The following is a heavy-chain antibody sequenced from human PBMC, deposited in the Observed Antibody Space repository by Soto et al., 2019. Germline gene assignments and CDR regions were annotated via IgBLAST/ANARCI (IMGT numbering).Heavy chain of an antibody. CDR1: GFTFSNFG. CDR2: ISYDGNIK. D-gene: IGHD3-22*01. CDR3: AKNPGYYYDSTGYHFDD. Sequence: GGSLRLSCAASGFTFSNFGMHWVRQAPGKGLEWVASISYDGNIKYSADSVKGRFTISRDNSKNTLYLQMNSLRSEDTAVYYCAKNPGYYYDSTGYHFDDWGQGTLVTVSS. J-gene: IGHJ4*02. V-gene: IGHV3-30*18.